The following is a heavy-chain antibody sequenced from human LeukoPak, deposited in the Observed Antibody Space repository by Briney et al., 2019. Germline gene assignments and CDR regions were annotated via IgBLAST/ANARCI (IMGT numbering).Heavy chain of an antibody. J-gene: IGHJ4*02. Sequence: SETLSLTCAVSGGSISSGGYSWSWIRQPPGKGLEWIGYIYHSGSTYYNPSLKSRVTISVDRSKNQFSLKLSSVTAADTAVYYCARGSYYDFWSGYYAPYYFDYWGQGTLVTVSS. V-gene: IGHV4-30-2*01. D-gene: IGHD3-3*01. CDR2: IYHSGST. CDR1: GGSISSGGYS. CDR3: ARGSYYDFWSGYYAPYYFDY.